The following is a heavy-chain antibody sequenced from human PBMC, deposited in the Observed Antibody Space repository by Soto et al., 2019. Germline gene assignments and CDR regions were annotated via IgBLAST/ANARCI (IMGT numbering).Heavy chain of an antibody. V-gene: IGHV2-5*02. CDR3: AHSQRGPRDF. Sequence: QITLKESGPTLVRPTQTLTLTCTFSGFSLSTSGVAVDWIHQPPGEALEWLALIYWDDDKRYNPSLKSRLTITKDTSKDQVVLTMTNMDPMDTATYFCAHSQRGPRDFWGPGILVTVSS. J-gene: IGHJ4*02. D-gene: IGHD5-12*01. CDR2: IYWDDDK. CDR1: GFSLSTSGVA.